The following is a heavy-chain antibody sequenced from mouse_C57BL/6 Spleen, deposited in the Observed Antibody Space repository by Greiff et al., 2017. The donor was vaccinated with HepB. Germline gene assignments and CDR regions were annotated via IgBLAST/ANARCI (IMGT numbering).Heavy chain of an antibody. Sequence: QVQLQQSGAELVRPGASVTLSCKASGYTFTDYEMHWVKQTPVHGLEWIGAIDPETGGTAYNQKFKGKATLTVDKSSSTAYMQLSSLTSEDSAVYYCARDYGNYFDYWGQGTTLTVSS. V-gene: IGHV1-15*01. D-gene: IGHD2-1*01. CDR1: GYTFTDYE. CDR2: IDPETGGT. J-gene: IGHJ2*01. CDR3: ARDYGNYFDY.